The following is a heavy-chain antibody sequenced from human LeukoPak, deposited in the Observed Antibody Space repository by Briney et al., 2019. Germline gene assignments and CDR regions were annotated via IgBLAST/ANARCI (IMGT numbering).Heavy chain of an antibody. CDR3: ARALNYYDSSGFGY. D-gene: IGHD3-22*01. J-gene: IGHJ4*02. CDR1: GYTFTGYY. V-gene: IGHV1-2*02. CDR2: INPNSGGT. Sequence: GASVKVSCKASGYTFTGYYMHWVRQAPGQGLEWMGWINPNSGGTNFAQKFQGRVTMTRDTSISTAYMELSRLRSDDTAVYYCARALNYYDSSGFGYWGQGTLVTVSS.